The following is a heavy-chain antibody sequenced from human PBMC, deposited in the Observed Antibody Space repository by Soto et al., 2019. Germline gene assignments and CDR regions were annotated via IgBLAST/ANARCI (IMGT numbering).Heavy chain of an antibody. Sequence: EVQLLESGGGLVQPGGSLRLSCAASGFSFSSYAMSWVRQAPGKGLEWVSVISNSGGSTSYADSVKGRFTISRDYSKDTLHLQMNSLRAEDTAVYYCAKARGHPWYLDLWGRGTLVTVSS. D-gene: IGHD6-25*01. J-gene: IGHJ2*01. CDR3: AKARGHPWYLDL. CDR2: ISNSGGST. V-gene: IGHV3-23*01. CDR1: GFSFSSYA.